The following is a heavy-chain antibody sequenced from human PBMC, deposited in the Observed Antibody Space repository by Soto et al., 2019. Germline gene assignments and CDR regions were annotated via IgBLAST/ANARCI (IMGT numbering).Heavy chain of an antibody. V-gene: IGHV1-46*01. D-gene: IGHD3-22*01. CDR1: GYTFTSYY. J-gene: IGHJ6*02. CDR2: INPSGGST. Sequence: QVQLVQSGAEVKKPGASVKVSCKASGYTFTSYYMHWVRQAPGQGLEWMGIINPSGGSTSYAQKFQGRVTMTRDTSTSTVYMELSSLRSEDTAVYYCARAPRGSKVNPMILPEDYYYGMDVWGQGTTVTVSS. CDR3: ARAPRGSKVNPMILPEDYYYGMDV.